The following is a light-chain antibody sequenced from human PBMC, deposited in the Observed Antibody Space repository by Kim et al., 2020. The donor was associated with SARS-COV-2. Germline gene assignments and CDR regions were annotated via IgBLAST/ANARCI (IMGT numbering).Light chain of an antibody. Sequence: ELTQPPSASGTPGQRVTISFSGSNSNIGRNIVNWYQHLPGTAPKLLIYSNNQRPSGVPDRFSGSKSGTSASLAISGLQSEDEADYYCATWDASLNGVVFGGGTQLTVL. CDR1: NSNIGRNI. CDR3: ATWDASLNGVV. CDR2: SNN. V-gene: IGLV1-44*01. J-gene: IGLJ2*01.